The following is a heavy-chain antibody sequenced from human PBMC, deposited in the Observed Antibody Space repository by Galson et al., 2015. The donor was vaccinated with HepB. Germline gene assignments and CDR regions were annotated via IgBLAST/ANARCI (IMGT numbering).Heavy chain of an antibody. V-gene: IGHV4-30-2*01. CDR2: IYHSGST. D-gene: IGHD5-18*01. CDR1: GGSISSGGYS. J-gene: IGHJ4*02. Sequence: TLSLTCAVSGGSISSGGYSWSWIRQPPGKGLEWIGYIYHSGSTNYNPSLKSRVTISVDTSKNQFSLKLSSVTAADTAVYYCARGGIQLWLRPTPTFDYWGQGTLVTVSS. CDR3: ARGGIQLWLRPTPTFDY.